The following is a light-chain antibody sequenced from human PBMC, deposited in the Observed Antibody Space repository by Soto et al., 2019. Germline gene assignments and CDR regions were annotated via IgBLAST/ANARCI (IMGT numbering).Light chain of an antibody. Sequence: EVVVTQSAATLSVSTGERATLSCRASQSVNSNYLAWYQQKPGQAPRLLIYGASNRATGIPDRFSGSGSGTDFTLTISRLEPEDFAVYYCQQYGSSGTFGQRTKVDIK. CDR3: QQYGSSGT. CDR1: QSVNSNY. J-gene: IGKJ1*01. CDR2: GAS. V-gene: IGKV3-20*01.